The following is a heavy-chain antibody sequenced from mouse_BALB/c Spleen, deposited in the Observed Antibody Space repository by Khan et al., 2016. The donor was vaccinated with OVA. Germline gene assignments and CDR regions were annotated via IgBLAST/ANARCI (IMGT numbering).Heavy chain of an antibody. J-gene: IGHJ3*01. V-gene: IGHV5-9-3*01. D-gene: IGHD2-1*01. CDR2: INSDGDYP. CDR1: GFTFSTYA. Sequence: DVQLVESGGGLVKPGGSLKLSCAASGFTFSTYAMSWIRQTPEKRLEWVATINSDGDYPYYPDSVTGRFTISRDNAKNTLYLQMSSLRSEDTAMYYCARSPYGNFAYWGHGTLVTVSA. CDR3: ARSPYGNFAY.